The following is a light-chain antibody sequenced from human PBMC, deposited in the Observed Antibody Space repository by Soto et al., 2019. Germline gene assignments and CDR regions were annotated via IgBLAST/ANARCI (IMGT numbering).Light chain of an antibody. J-gene: IGKJ1*01. V-gene: IGKV1-27*01. CDR3: QKYDSAPWT. CDR2: VAS. CDR1: QSISKY. Sequence: DVAMTQSPSSLSASVGDRVTITCRASQSISKYLAWYQQKPGKVPRLLIYVASTLQSGVPSRFSGSGSGTDFILTISSLQPEDVATYYCQKYDSAPWTFGQGTKVEIK.